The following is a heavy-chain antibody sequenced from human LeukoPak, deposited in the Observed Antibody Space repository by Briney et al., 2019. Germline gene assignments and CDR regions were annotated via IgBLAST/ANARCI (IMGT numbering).Heavy chain of an antibody. V-gene: IGHV3-23*01. CDR3: AKNQDGYYYYGMDV. J-gene: IGHJ6*02. D-gene: IGHD1-14*01. CDR1: GFTLSSYD. CDR2: ISGSGAST. Sequence: GGSLRLSCAASGFTLSSYDMSWVRQAPGKGLEWVSAISGSGASTYYADSVKGRFTVSRDSSRNTLYLQMNSLRAEDTAVYYCAKNQDGYYYYGMDVWGQGTTVTVSS.